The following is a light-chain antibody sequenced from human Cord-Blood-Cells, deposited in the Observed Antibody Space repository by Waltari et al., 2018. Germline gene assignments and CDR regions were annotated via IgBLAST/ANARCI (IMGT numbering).Light chain of an antibody. V-gene: IGLV1-36*01. CDR2: YDE. CDR1: SSNIGNTA. CDR3: AAWDDSLNGWV. J-gene: IGLJ3*02. Sequence: QSVLTQPPSVSEAPRQRVTISCSGSSSNIGNTAAHWYQQLPGKAPKLLIYYDELLPSGVSDRFSGSKSGTSASLAISGLQSEDEADYYCAAWDDSLNGWVFGGGTKLTVL.